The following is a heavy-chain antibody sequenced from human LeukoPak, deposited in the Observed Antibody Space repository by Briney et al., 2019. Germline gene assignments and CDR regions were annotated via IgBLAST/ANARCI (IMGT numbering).Heavy chain of an antibody. CDR1: GFSFSTYG. V-gene: IGHV3-33*01. J-gene: IGHJ4*02. CDR2: VWYDGSQK. CDR3: ARGTLKAAATDFDY. D-gene: IGHD6-13*01. Sequence: GGSLRLSCEASGFSFSTYGMHWVPQAPGKGLEWVGIVWYDGSQKYYADSVKGRFTISRDNAKNSLYLQMNSLRAEDTALYYCARGTLKAAATDFDYWGQGTLVTVSS.